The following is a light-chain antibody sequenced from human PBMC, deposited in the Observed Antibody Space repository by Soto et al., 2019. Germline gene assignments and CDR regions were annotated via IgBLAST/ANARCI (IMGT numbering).Light chain of an antibody. CDR1: SSYIGSKY. Sequence: QSVLTQPPSASGTPGQRVTISCSGSSSYIGSKYVYWYQQLPGTTPKLLIYRNDQRPSRISDRSSGSKSGTSASLAISGLRSEDEADYYCAAWDDSMSGYVLGSGTKVTVL. J-gene: IGLJ1*01. V-gene: IGLV1-47*01. CDR3: AAWDDSMSGYV. CDR2: RND.